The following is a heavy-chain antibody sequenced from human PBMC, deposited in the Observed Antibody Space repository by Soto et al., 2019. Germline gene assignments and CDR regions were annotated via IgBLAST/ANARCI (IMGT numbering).Heavy chain of an antibody. CDR2: INPSGGST. V-gene: IGHV1-46*03. J-gene: IGHJ6*03. Sequence: ASVKLSCKASGYTFTSYYMHWGRQAPGQGLEWMGIINPSGGSTSYAQKFQGRVTMTRDTSTSTVYMELSSLRSEDTAVYYCARDSAWYDILTGNAQSYYYMDVWGKRTTVTVSS. CDR1: GYTFTSYY. CDR3: ARDSAWYDILTGNAQSYYYMDV. D-gene: IGHD3-9*01.